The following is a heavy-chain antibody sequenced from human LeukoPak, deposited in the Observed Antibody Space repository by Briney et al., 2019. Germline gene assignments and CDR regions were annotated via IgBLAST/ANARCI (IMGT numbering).Heavy chain of an antibody. Sequence: PGGSLRLSCVASGFTFTSYWMSWVRQAPGKGLEWVANIDQDGSDNHHLGSVMGRFTISRDNAKNSLYLQMNSLRAEDTAVYYCARDRGYCSGGTCRIQYFDYWGQGTLVSGST. CDR1: GFTFTSYW. D-gene: IGHD2-15*01. CDR2: IDQDGSDN. J-gene: IGHJ4*02. CDR3: ARDRGYCSGGTCRIQYFDY. V-gene: IGHV3-7*04.